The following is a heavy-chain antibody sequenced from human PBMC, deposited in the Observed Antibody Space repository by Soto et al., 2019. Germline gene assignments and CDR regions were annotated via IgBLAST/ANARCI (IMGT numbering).Heavy chain of an antibody. CDR3: ARDSRPVTL. CDR2: ISGSDNTI. J-gene: IGHJ4*02. Sequence: PGGSLRLSCAASGFTFSDYYMNWIRQAPGKGLEWVSNISGSDNTIYYADSVKGRFTISRDNAKNSLYLQMSSLRAEDTAVYYCARDSRPVTLWGQGTLVTVSS. D-gene: IGHD2-15*01. CDR1: GFTFSDYY. V-gene: IGHV3-11*01.